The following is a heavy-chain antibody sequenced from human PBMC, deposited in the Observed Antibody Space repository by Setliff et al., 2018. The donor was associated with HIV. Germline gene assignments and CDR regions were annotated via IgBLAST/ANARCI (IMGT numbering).Heavy chain of an antibody. CDR1: GYMILGYK. CDR2: ISPDNGVA. Sequence: ASVKVSCKASGYMILGYKMNWVRQAPGQGLEWIGRISPDNGVAEYAPKFQGRVRMTLDTSTSTAYLEIPRLTSGDAAVYYCARPRVFDSFDVWGQGTRVTVSS. V-gene: IGHV1-2*06. CDR3: ARPRVFDSFDV. J-gene: IGHJ3*01.